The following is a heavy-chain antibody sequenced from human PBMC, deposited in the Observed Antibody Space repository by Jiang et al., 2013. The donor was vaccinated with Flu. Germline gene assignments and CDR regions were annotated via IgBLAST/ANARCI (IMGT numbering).Heavy chain of an antibody. CDR1: GGSISSGGYY. CDR2: IYYSGST. Sequence: GLVKPSETLSLTCTVSGGSISSGGYYWSWIRQHPGKGLEWIGYIYYSGSTYYNPSLKSLVTISVDTSKNQFSLKLSSVTAADTAVYYCARSDGVWGSYRRNYDAFDIWGQGTMVTVSS. J-gene: IGHJ3*02. V-gene: IGHV4-31*01. D-gene: IGHD3-16*02. CDR3: ARSDGVWGSYRRNYDAFDI.